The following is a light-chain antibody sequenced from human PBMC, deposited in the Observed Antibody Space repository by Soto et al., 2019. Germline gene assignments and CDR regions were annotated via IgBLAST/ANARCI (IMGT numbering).Light chain of an antibody. CDR3: QQRSNGPPRYT. CDR1: QSVSSY. J-gene: IGKJ2*01. CDR2: DAS. Sequence: EIVLTQSPATLSLSPGERATLSCRASQSVSSYLAWYQQKPGQAPRLLIYDASNRATGIPARFSGSGSGTAFTLPISSLEPEDFAVYYSQQRSNGPPRYTFGQGTKLEIK. V-gene: IGKV3-11*01.